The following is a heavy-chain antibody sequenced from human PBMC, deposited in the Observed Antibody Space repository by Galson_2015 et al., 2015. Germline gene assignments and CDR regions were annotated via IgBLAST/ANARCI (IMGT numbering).Heavy chain of an antibody. Sequence: SLRLSCAASGFSFSIYWMHWVRHAPGKGLVWVSRINSDGSITNYADSVKGRFTISRDNTKNTLYLQMNSLRAEDTAVYYCVRDADAAFDIWGQGTMVTVSS. CDR2: INSDGSIT. V-gene: IGHV3-74*01. CDR1: GFSFSIYW. J-gene: IGHJ3*02. CDR3: VRDADAAFDI.